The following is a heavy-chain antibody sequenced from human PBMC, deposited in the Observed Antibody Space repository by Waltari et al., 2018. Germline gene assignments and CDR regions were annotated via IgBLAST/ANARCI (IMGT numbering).Heavy chain of an antibody. CDR3: AREGTAGSGYYYYGMDV. CDR2: IIPILGIA. Sequence: QVQLVPSGAEVTKPGSSVKVSCKASGGTFSSYTISWVRQAPEQGLEWMGRIIPILGIANYAQKFQGRVTIIADKSTSTAYMELSSLRSEDTAVYYCAREGTAGSGYYYYGMDVWGQGTTVTV. J-gene: IGHJ6*02. CDR1: GGTFSSYT. D-gene: IGHD6-19*01. V-gene: IGHV1-69*08.